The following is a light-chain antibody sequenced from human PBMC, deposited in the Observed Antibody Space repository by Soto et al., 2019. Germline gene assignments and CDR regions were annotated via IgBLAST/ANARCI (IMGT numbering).Light chain of an antibody. Sequence: QSVLTQPPSASGTPGQRVTISCSGSSSSIGSNSVNWYQQLPRTAPKVLIYTNNKRPSGVPDRFSGSKSGTSASLAISGLQSEDAADYYCAACDGSLSVYVFGTGTKVTVL. CDR3: AACDGSLSVYV. J-gene: IGLJ1*01. CDR2: TNN. CDR1: SSSIGSNS. V-gene: IGLV1-44*01.